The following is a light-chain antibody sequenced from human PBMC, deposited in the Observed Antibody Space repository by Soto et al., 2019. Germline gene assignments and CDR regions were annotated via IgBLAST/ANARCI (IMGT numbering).Light chain of an antibody. J-gene: IGKJ2*01. CDR3: QQSFSAPRT. Sequence: DIQMSQSPSSLSASDGDSVAITCRASETIIDYLNRYQHQPGEAPKLLIFSASSLLSGVPSRFRGSGSGTHFTLAISSLQPEDFATYFCQQSFSAPRTFGQGTK. V-gene: IGKV1-39*01. CDR1: ETIIDY. CDR2: SAS.